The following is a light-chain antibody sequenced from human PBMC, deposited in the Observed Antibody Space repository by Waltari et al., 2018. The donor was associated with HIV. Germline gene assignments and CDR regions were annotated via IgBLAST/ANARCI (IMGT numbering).Light chain of an antibody. CDR1: QNIDTF. Sequence: DIQMTQSPSSLSASVGDRVTFPCRASQNIDTFLNWFQQKPGKAPKLLIQAASTLQSGVPSRFNGSGSGTDFTLIISSLQPEDFATYYCLQTYSTPLTFGPGTKVDIQ. V-gene: IGKV1-39*01. CDR2: AAS. CDR3: LQTYSTPLT. J-gene: IGKJ3*01.